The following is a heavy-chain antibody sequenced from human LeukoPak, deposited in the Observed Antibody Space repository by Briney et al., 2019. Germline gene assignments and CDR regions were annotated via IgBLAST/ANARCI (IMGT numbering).Heavy chain of an antibody. D-gene: IGHD3-22*01. CDR1: GFTFSRYW. J-gene: IGHJ4*02. CDR2: IYSDAT. Sequence: GGSLRLSCAASGFTFSRYWIHWVRHAPGKGLVWVSRIYSDATYYADSVKGRFTISRDNAKNTLYLQMNSLRAEDTAVYYCARESYDSSGYYYGGGFDYWGQGTLVSVSS. V-gene: IGHV3-74*01. CDR3: ARESYDSSGYYYGGGFDY.